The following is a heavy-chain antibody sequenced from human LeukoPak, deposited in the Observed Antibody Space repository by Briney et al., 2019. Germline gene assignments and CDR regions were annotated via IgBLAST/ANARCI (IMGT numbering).Heavy chain of an antibody. J-gene: IGHJ1*01. CDR2: ISYDGSNK. D-gene: IGHD6-13*01. CDR1: GFTFSSYG. CDR3: ARTSSSWYSEYFQH. Sequence: GGSLRLSCAASGFTFSSYGMHWVRQAPGKGLEWVAVISYDGSNKYYADSVKGRFTISRDNSKNTLYLQMNSLRAEDTAVYYCARTSSSWYSEYFQHWGQGTLVTVSS. V-gene: IGHV3-30*03.